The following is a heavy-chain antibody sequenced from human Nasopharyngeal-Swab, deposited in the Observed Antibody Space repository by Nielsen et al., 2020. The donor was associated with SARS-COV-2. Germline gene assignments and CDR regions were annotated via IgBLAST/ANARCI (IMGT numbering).Heavy chain of an antibody. CDR2: INHSGST. D-gene: IGHD2-15*01. V-gene: IGHV4-34*01. J-gene: IGHJ4*02. CDR3: ARIYCSGGSCYSGIDY. Sequence: WIRQPPGKGLEWIGEINHSGSTNYNPSLKSRVTISVDTSKNQFSLKLSSVTAADTAAYYCARIYCSGGSCYSGIDYWGQGTLVTVSS.